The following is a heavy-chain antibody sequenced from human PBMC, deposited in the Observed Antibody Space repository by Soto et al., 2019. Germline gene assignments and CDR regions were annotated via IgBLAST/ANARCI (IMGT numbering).Heavy chain of an antibody. CDR2: ITSGGST. D-gene: IGHD5-18*01. CDR3: AKDNRDTTIGFFDY. V-gene: IGHV3-23*01. CDR1: EFTFSSYA. J-gene: IGHJ4*02. Sequence: EVQLLESGGGWVQPGGSLRLSCAASEFTFSSYAMSWVRQAPGKGLEWVSAITSGGSTYYGDSVKGRFTISRDNSKNTLDLQMNSLRAEDPAVDYCAKDNRDTTIGFFDYWGQGTLVTVSS.